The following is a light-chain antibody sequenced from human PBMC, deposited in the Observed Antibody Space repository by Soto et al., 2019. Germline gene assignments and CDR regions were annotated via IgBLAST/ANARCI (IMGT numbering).Light chain of an antibody. CDR3: QQYNSYLWT. J-gene: IGKJ1*01. Sequence: DLQMTPSPSTLSASVGDRVTITCRASQSVSTWLAWYQQKPGKAPKLLIYKASTLQSGVPSRFSGSGSGTEFTLTISSLQPDDFATYFCQQYNSYLWTFGQGTMVEIK. V-gene: IGKV1-5*03. CDR1: QSVSTW. CDR2: KAS.